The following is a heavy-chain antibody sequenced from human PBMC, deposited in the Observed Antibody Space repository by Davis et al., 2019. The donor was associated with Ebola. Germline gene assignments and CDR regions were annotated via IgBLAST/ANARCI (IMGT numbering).Heavy chain of an antibody. CDR1: GYKFSDYW. CDR2: IFPGDSDI. V-gene: IGHV5-51*01. CDR3: AREGSGYSS. Sequence: ESLKISCKASGYKFSDYWIGWVRQAPGKGLEWMGIIFPGDSDIRYSPSFQGQVTIPADKSISTVYLQWSSLKASDTAMYYCAREGSGYSSWGQGTLVTVSS. J-gene: IGHJ5*02. D-gene: IGHD5-18*01.